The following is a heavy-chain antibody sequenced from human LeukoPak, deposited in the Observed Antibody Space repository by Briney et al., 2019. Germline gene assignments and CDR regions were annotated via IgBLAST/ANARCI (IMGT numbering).Heavy chain of an antibody. CDR3: TGNYYGSGSYADFDY. D-gene: IGHD3-10*01. V-gene: IGHV3-73*01. Sequence: GGSLRLSCAASGFTFSGSALHWVRQASGEGLEWVGRIRSTANGYATAYAASVKGRFTISRDDSKNTAYLQMDSLKTEDTAVYYCTGNYYGSGSYADFDYWGQGTLVTVSS. CDR2: IRSTANGYAT. CDR1: GFTFSGSA. J-gene: IGHJ4*02.